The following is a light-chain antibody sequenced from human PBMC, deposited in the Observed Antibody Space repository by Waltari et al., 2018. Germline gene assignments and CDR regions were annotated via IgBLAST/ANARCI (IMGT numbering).Light chain of an antibody. J-gene: IGLJ3*02. CDR3: LSFTSSSTWV. V-gene: IGLV2-14*03. Sequence: QSALTQPASVSGSPGQSITISCTGTSSDIGAFKHVSWYQQHPGKAPRRMIFDVSDRPSGVSTRFSGSKSGNTASLTISGLQAEDEADYYCLSFTSSSTWVFGGGTKLTVL. CDR2: DVS. CDR1: SSDIGAFKH.